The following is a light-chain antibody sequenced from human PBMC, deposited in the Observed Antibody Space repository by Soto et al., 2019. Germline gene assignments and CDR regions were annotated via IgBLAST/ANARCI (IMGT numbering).Light chain of an antibody. CDR2: DVS. Sequence: QSALTQPRSVSGSPGQLVTISCTGTSSDVGAYNFVSWYQHNPGKAPKLMIFDVSARPSGVPDRFSGSKSANTASLTISGLQTEDEADYYCCSYAGTYIPLFGGGTKLTVL. J-gene: IGLJ2*01. V-gene: IGLV2-11*01. CDR1: SSDVGAYNF. CDR3: CSYAGTYIPL.